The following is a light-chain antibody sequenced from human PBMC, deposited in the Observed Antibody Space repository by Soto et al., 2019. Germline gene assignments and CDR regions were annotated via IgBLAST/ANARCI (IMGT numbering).Light chain of an antibody. J-gene: IGKJ1*01. Sequence: DIQMTQSPSSLSASVGDRVTITCRTRQSINNYLNWYQQKPGKDPKILIYGATSLQSEVPLRFNGSGSVTDFTLHISSLQHEDFATYYCQESYSILWESCGQGTKVEMK. CDR2: GAT. CDR1: QSINNY. V-gene: IGKV1-39*01. CDR3: QESYSILWES.